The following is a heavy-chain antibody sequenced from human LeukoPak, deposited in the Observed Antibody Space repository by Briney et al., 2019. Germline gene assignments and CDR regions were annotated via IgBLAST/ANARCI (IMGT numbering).Heavy chain of an antibody. D-gene: IGHD3-10*01. CDR3: ATTQFGSRSYFNDF. Sequence: GGSLRLSCAASGFTFSSYSMNWVRQAPGKGLEWVSSISGSSSYIYDADSVKGRFTISRDNARNSLYLQMNSLRDEDTAVYYCATTQFGSRSYFNDFWGQGTLVTVSS. J-gene: IGHJ4*02. V-gene: IGHV3-21*01. CDR2: ISGSSSYI. CDR1: GFTFSSYS.